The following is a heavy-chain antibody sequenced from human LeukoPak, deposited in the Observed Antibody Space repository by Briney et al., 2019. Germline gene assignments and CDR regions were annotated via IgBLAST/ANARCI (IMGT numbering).Heavy chain of an antibody. J-gene: IGHJ4*02. CDR1: GFTFSSYS. CDR2: ISSSSSYI. V-gene: IGHV3-21*01. Sequence: MTGGSLRLSCAASGFTFSSYSMYWVRQAPGKGLEWVSSISSSSSYIYYADSVKGRFTISRDNAKNSLYLQMNSLRAEDTAVYYCAREEGWYYYDSSGYRYFDYWGQGTLVTVSS. CDR3: AREEGWYYYDSSGYRYFDY. D-gene: IGHD3-22*01.